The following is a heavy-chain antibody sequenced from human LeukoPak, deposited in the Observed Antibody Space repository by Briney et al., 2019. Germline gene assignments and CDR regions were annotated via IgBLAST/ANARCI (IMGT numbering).Heavy chain of an antibody. Sequence: GGSLRLSCAASGFTFRSFGMHWVRQAPGKGLEWVAVTSYDGSNEYYADSVKGRFTISRGNSKNTLYLQMNSLRAEDTAVYYCARDLGWRSGYYSDYWGQGTLVTVSS. CDR2: TSYDGSNE. J-gene: IGHJ4*02. CDR3: ARDLGWRSGYYSDY. D-gene: IGHD3-22*01. CDR1: GFTFRSFG. V-gene: IGHV3-33*01.